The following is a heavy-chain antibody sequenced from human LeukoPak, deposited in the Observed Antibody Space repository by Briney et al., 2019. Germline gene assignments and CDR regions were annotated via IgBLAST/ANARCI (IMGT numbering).Heavy chain of an antibody. CDR3: ATRGYCSGTSCYAPQP. J-gene: IGHJ5*02. V-gene: IGHV3-23*01. CDR2: IDGSGGTT. Sequence: GGSLRLSCAASGFTFTRNAMAWVRQAPAKGLEWVSAIDGSGGTTFYADSVKGRFTISRDNSKNTLYLQMNSLRAEDTAVYYCATRGYCSGTSCYAPQPWGQGTLVTVSS. D-gene: IGHD2-2*01. CDR1: GFTFTRNA.